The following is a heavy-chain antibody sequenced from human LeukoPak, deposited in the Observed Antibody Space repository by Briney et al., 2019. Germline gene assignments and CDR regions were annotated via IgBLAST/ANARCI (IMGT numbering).Heavy chain of an antibody. CDR3: AREEYQLLYGYYYYYMDV. Sequence: PSETLSLTCTVSGGSISIYYWSWIRQPPGKGLEWIGYIYYSGSTNYNPSLKSRVTISVDTSKNQFSLKLSSVTAADTAVYYCAREEYQLLYGYYYYYMDVWGKGTTVTVTS. CDR1: GGSISIYY. D-gene: IGHD2-2*02. V-gene: IGHV4-59*01. J-gene: IGHJ6*03. CDR2: IYYSGST.